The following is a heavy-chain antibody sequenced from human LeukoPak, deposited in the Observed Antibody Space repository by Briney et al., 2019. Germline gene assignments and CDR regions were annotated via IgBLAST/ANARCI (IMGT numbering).Heavy chain of an antibody. CDR2: IFYSGST. V-gene: IGHV4-59*08. Sequence: PSETLSLTCTVSGGFISSYYWSWIRQPPGKGLEWIGYIFYSGSTNYNPSLKSRVTISVDTSKNQFSLKLSSVTAADTAVYYCARHVGDRVLRYFDWYAFDIWGQGTMVTVSS. D-gene: IGHD3-9*01. CDR3: ARHVGDRVLRYFDWYAFDI. J-gene: IGHJ3*02. CDR1: GGFISSYY.